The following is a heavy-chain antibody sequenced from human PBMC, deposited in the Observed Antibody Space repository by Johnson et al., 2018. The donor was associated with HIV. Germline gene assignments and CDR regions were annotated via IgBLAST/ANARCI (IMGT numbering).Heavy chain of an antibody. CDR3: AKTISGFYLYDAFDI. D-gene: IGHD5-12*01. CDR1: GFTFSSYA. V-gene: IGHV3-30*18. Sequence: QVQLVESGGGVVQPGRSLRLSCAASGFTFSSYAMHWVRQAPGKGLEWVAGISYDGSKIDYIESVKGHFTISRDNSKNTLYLQMNSLRAEDTATYYCAKTISGFYLYDAFDIWGQGTMVTVSS. CDR2: ISYDGSKI. J-gene: IGHJ3*02.